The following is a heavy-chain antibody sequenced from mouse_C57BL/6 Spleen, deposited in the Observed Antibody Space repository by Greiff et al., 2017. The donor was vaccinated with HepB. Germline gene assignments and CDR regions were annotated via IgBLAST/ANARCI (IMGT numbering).Heavy chain of an antibody. J-gene: IGHJ4*01. V-gene: IGHV1-19*01. CDR3: ARSGRHAMDY. D-gene: IGHD1-2*01. CDR1: GYTFTDYY. CDR2: INPYNGGT. Sequence: EVQLQQSGPVLVKPGASVKMSCKASGYTFTDYYMNWVKQSHGKSLEWIGVINPYNGGTSYNQKFKGKATLTVDKSSSTAYMELNSLTSEDSAVYYCARSGRHAMDYWGQGTSVTVSS.